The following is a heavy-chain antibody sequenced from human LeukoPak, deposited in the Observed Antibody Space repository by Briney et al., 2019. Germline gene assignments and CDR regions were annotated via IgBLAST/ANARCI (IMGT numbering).Heavy chain of an antibody. V-gene: IGHV3-23*01. D-gene: IGHD3-22*01. CDR3: AKDAYYYDSSGYSPYDAFDI. CDR1: GFTFSSYA. CDR2: ISGSGGST. Sequence: GGSLRLSCAASGFTFSSYAMSWVRQAPGKGLEWVSAISGSGGSTYYADSVKGRFTISRDNSKNTLYLQMNSPRAEDTAVYYCAKDAYYYDSSGYSPYDAFDIWGQGTMVTVSS. J-gene: IGHJ3*02.